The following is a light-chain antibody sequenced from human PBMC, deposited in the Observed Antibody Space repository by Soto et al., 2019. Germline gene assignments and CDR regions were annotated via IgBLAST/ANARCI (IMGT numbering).Light chain of an antibody. CDR3: QQYSTYPWT. CDR2: DAS. CDR1: QSISTW. J-gene: IGKJ1*01. V-gene: IGKV1-5*01. Sequence: DIQLTQSPSTLSASVGDRVSITCRASQSISTWLAWYQQKPGKAPKLLIFDASSLESRVSSRFSGRGSGTQFTFTISSLQPDDFPTYYCQQYSTYPWTFGQGAKVEFK.